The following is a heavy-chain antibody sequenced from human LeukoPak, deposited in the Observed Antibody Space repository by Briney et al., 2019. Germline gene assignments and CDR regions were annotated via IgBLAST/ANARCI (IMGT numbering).Heavy chain of an antibody. J-gene: IGHJ4*02. CDR3: ARDYGGSSPFDY. CDR1: GFTFSNYG. V-gene: IGHV3-21*05. CDR2: ISSSGSDI. D-gene: IGHD4-23*01. Sequence: GGSLRLSCGASGFTFSNYGMLWVRQAPGKGLEGVSYISSSGSDIYYADSVKGRFTISRDNAKNSLYLHMNSLRAEDTAVYYCARDYGGSSPFDYWGQGTLVTVSS.